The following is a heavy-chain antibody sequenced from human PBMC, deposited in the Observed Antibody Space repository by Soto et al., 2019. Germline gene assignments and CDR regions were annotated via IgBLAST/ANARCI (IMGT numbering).Heavy chain of an antibody. Sequence: QVQLVQSGAEVKKPGASVKVSCKASGYTFTGYYMHWVRQAPGQGLEWMGWINPNSGGTNYAQKFQGRVTMTRDTSISTAYMELSRLRSDDTAVYYCAREGIVVVVAESYGMDVWGQGTTVTVSS. D-gene: IGHD2-15*01. J-gene: IGHJ6*02. V-gene: IGHV1-2*02. CDR2: INPNSGGT. CDR1: GYTFTGYY. CDR3: AREGIVVVVAESYGMDV.